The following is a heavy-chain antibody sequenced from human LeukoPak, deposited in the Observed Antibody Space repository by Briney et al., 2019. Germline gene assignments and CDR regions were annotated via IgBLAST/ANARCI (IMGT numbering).Heavy chain of an antibody. J-gene: IGHJ4*02. CDR1: GFTFSNYG. CDR2: IGGSGGFTT. CDR3: AKDGGDTTVAEYFDY. V-gene: IGHV3-23*01. Sequence: QPGGSLRLSCEASGFTFSNYGMNWVRQAPGKGLKWVSGIGGSGGFTTYFADSVKGRFTISRDNSKNTLFLHMSSLRADDTAVYYCAKDGGDTTVAEYFDYWGQGTLVTVSS. D-gene: IGHD2/OR15-2a*01.